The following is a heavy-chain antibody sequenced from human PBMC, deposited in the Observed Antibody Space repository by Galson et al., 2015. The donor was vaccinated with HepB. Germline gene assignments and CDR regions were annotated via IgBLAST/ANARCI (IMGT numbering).Heavy chain of an antibody. CDR1: GYTFTSYG. Sequence: SVKVSCKASGYTFTSYGISWVRQAPGQGLEWMGWISAYNGNTNYAQKLQGRVTMTTDTSTSTAYMELRSLRSDDTAVYYCARSRGYGGDPRDFDYWGQGTLVTVSS. CDR2: ISAYNGNT. D-gene: IGHD2-21*02. CDR3: ARSRGYGGDPRDFDY. J-gene: IGHJ4*02. V-gene: IGHV1-18*01.